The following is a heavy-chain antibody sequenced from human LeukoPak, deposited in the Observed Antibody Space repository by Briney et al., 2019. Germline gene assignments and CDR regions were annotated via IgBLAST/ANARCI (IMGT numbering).Heavy chain of an antibody. CDR3: ARLGEQQLPRGSFDY. CDR1: GYIFTTYW. J-gene: IGHJ4*02. V-gene: IGHV5-51*01. Sequence: GESLKISCKGSGYIFTTYWIGWVRHMPGKGLEWMGIIYPGDSDTRYSPSFQGQVTISADKSISTAYLQWSSLKASDTAMYYCARLGEQQLPRGSFDYWGQGTLATVSS. D-gene: IGHD6-13*01. CDR2: IYPGDSDT.